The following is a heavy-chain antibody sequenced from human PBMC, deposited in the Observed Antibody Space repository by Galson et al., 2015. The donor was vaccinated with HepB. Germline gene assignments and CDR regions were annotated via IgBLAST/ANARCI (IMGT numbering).Heavy chain of an antibody. Sequence: SVKVSCKASGYTFTNYGISWVRQAPGQGLEWMGWISTYNGNTNYAQKLQGRVTMTTDTSTSTAYMELRSLRSDDTAVYYCARDGGWNYYDSSGYSGRAFDIWGQGTMVTVSS. J-gene: IGHJ3*02. D-gene: IGHD3-22*01. CDR2: ISTYNGNT. CDR3: ARDGGWNYYDSSGYSGRAFDI. CDR1: GYTFTNYG. V-gene: IGHV1-18*04.